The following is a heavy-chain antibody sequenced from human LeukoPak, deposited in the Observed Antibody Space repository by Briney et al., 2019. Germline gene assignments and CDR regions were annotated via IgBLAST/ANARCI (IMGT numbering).Heavy chain of an antibody. D-gene: IGHD1-26*01. V-gene: IGHV3-48*03. CDR3: ARALASGSSAFDY. Sequence: PGGSLRLSCAASGFTFRSYELNWVGQAPGKGLEWVSYITSSGITIYYADSVKGRFTISRDNAKSSVYLQMNSLRAEDTAVYYCARALASGSSAFDYWGQGTLVTVSS. CDR2: ITSSGITI. J-gene: IGHJ4*02. CDR1: GFTFRSYE.